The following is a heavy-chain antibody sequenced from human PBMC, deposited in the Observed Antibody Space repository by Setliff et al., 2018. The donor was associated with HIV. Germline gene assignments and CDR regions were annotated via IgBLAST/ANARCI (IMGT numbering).Heavy chain of an antibody. CDR3: ASPRETMKPDAFDI. CDR1: GGSISSHY. D-gene: IGHD3-22*01. CDR2: IYYSGST. V-gene: IGHV4-59*11. Sequence: SETLSLTCTVSGGSISSHYWSWIRQPPGKGLEWIGSIYYSGSTNYNPSLKSRVTISVDASKNQFSLKLSSVTAADTAVYYCASPRETMKPDAFDIWGQGTMVTVSS. J-gene: IGHJ3*02.